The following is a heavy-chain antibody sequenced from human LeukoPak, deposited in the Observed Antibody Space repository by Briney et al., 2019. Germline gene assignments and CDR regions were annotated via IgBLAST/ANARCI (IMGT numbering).Heavy chain of an antibody. V-gene: IGHV1-2*02. CDR1: GYTFTDYY. Sequence: ASVKVSCKASGYTFTDYYMHWVRQAPGQGLEWMGWINPNSGGTNYAQKFQGRVTMTRDTSISTAYMELSRLRSDDTAVYYCARDSSSGWYGNDAFDIWGQGTMVTVSS. J-gene: IGHJ3*02. CDR2: INPNSGGT. CDR3: ARDSSSGWYGNDAFDI. D-gene: IGHD6-19*01.